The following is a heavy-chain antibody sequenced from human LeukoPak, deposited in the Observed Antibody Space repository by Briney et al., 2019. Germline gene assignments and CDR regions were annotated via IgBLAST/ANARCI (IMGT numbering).Heavy chain of an antibody. CDR3: ARGGPRGFDY. V-gene: IGHV7-4-1*02. CDR2: INTNTGDP. Sequence: ASVKVSCKASGYTFTSYAMNWVRQAPGQGLEWMGWINTNTGDPTYAQGFTGHFVFSLDTSVSTAYLQINSLKAEDTAVYHCARGGPRGFDYWGQGTLVTVSS. CDR1: GYTFTSYA. J-gene: IGHJ4*02.